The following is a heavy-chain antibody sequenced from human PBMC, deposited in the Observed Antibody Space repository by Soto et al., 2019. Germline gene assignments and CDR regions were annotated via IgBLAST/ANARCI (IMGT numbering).Heavy chain of an antibody. CDR2: ISYDGSNK. J-gene: IGHJ6*02. D-gene: IGHD6-6*01. CDR1: GFTFSSYG. CDR3: AXRGRARPTPFALYGMDV. V-gene: IGHV3-30*03. Sequence: GGSLRLSCAASGFTFSSYGMHWVRQAPGKGLEWVAVISYDGSNKYYADSVKGRFTISRDNSKNTLYLQMNSLRAEDTAVYYCAXRGRARPTPFALYGMDVWGQGTTVTVSS.